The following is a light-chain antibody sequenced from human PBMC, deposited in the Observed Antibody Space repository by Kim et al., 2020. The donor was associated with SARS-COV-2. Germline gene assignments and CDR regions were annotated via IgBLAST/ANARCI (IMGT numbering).Light chain of an antibody. Sequence: ASVGDRVTITCQASQDISNYLIWFQHKPGKPPKLLIYDASILQAGVPSRFSGSGSGTDFTFTISSLQPEDIATYYCQQFENLPLTFGPGTKVDI. CDR2: DAS. V-gene: IGKV1-33*01. J-gene: IGKJ3*01. CDR3: QQFENLPLT. CDR1: QDISNY.